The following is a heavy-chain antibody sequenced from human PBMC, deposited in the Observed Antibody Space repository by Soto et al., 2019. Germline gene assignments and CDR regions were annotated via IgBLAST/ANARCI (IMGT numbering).Heavy chain of an antibody. CDR2: MYYNGNI. CDR3: ASGGNWFGP. D-gene: IGHD3-16*01. V-gene: IGHV4-59*01. Sequence: SETLSLTCNVSGGSISNYYWTWIRQSPEKGLEWIGYMYYNGNINYNPSLKSRVTISIDTSKNQFSLTLKSVSAADTAVYYCASGGNWFGPWGQGVPVTVSS. CDR1: GGSISNYY. J-gene: IGHJ5*02.